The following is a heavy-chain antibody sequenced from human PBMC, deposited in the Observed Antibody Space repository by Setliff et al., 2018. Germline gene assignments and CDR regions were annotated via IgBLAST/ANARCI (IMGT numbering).Heavy chain of an antibody. J-gene: IGHJ4*02. CDR3: ARAHSSTLSVHDY. Sequence: GSLRLSCAASGFTFSSYALTWVRQAPGKGLEWVSAINNDGSSTTYEDSVKGRFTISRDNAKNTLYLQMNSLRAEDTAVYYCARAHSSTLSVHDYWGQGTLVTVSS. CDR1: GFTFSSYA. CDR2: INNDGSST. V-gene: IGHV3-74*01. D-gene: IGHD2-2*01.